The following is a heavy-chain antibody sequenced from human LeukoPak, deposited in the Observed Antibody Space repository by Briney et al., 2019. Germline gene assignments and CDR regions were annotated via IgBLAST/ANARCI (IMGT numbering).Heavy chain of an antibody. V-gene: IGHV4-34*01. CDR1: GGSFSGYY. J-gene: IGHJ4*02. CDR2: INHSGST. Sequence: PSETLSLTCALYGGSFSGYYWSWIRQPPGKGLEWIGEINHSGSTNYNPSLKSRVTISVDTSKNQFSLKLSSVTAADTAVYYCARGPDYGDYLPPDYWGQGTLVTVSS. CDR3: ARGPDYGDYLPPDY. D-gene: IGHD4-17*01.